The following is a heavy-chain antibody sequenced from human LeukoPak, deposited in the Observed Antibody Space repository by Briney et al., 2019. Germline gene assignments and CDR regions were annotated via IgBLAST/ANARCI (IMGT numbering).Heavy chain of an antibody. J-gene: IGHJ4*02. CDR2: IKQDGSVK. Sequence: GGSLRLSCEASGFTFSTYWMAWVRQAPGKGLEWVANIKQDGSVKVYVDSVQGRFTISRDNAKNSLYLQMDSLRAEDTGVYYCSRGPHKEAPTYWGQGARVTVSS. CDR1: GFTFSTYW. CDR3: SRGPHKEAPTY. V-gene: IGHV3-7*01.